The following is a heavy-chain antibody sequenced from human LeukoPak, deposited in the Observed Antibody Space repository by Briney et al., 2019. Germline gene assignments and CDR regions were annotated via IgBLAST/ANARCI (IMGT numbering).Heavy chain of an antibody. Sequence: GESLKISCKGSGYSFTSYWISWVRQMPGKGLEWTGRIDPTDSYTNYSPSFQGHVTISADKSISTAYLQWSSLKASDTAMYYCARLQQQLNAFDIWGQGTMVTVSS. CDR2: IDPTDSYT. CDR1: GYSFTSYW. V-gene: IGHV5-10-1*01. J-gene: IGHJ3*02. CDR3: ARLQQQLNAFDI. D-gene: IGHD6-13*01.